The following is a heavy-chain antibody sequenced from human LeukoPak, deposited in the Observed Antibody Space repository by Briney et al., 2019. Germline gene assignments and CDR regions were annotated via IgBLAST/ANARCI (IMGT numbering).Heavy chain of an antibody. V-gene: IGHV1-69*05. J-gene: IGHJ4*02. CDR3: ASGIVVVPAAYQH. CDR2: IIPIFGTA. CDR1: GGTFSSYA. D-gene: IGHD2-2*01. Sequence: SVKVSCKASGGTFSSYAISWVRQAPGQGLEWMGGIIPIFGTANYAQKFQGRVTITTDESTSTAYMELSSLRSEDTAVYYCASGIVVVPAAYQHWGQGTLVTVSS.